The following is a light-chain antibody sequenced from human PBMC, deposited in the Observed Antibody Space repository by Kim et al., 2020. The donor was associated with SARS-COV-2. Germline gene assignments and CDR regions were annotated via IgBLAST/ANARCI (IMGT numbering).Light chain of an antibody. CDR1: HSVSTN. CDR3: HQYNDWPPGDT. CDR2: GAS. Sequence: SPGERATLSCRASHSVSTNLAWYQHKPGQPPRLLIYGASTRAPGVPARFSGTGSGTDFTLTVSSLQSEDFAVYYCHQYNDWPPGDTFGQGTKLEI. J-gene: IGKJ2*01. V-gene: IGKV3-15*01.